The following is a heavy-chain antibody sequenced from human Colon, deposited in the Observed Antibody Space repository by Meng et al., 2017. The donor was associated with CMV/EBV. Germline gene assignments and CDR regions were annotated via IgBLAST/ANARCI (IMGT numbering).Heavy chain of an antibody. CDR3: SKDLRWPEYFFDY. J-gene: IGHJ4*02. V-gene: IGHV3-23*01. CDR1: GFTFSSSA. CDR2: ISAGVGDT. D-gene: IGHD2/OR15-2a*01. Sequence: GGSLRLSCAASGFTFSSSAMNWVRQAPGKGLEWVSTISAGVGDTYYADSVKGRFIISRDNSKNTVYLKMNSLKAEDSALYFCSKDLRWPEYFFDYRGQGTRVTVSS.